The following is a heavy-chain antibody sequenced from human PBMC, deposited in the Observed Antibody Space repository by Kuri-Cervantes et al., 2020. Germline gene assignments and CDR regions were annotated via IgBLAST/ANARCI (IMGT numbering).Heavy chain of an antibody. J-gene: IGHJ4*02. CDR1: GYSISSGYY. V-gene: IGHV4-38-2*01. D-gene: IGHD4-17*01. CDR2: IYHSGST. CDR3: ARVTVTTIASFDY. Sequence: GSLRLSCAVSGYSISSGYYWGWIRQPPGKGLEWIGSIYHSGSTYYNPSLKSRVTISVDTSKNQFSLKLSSVTAADTAVCYCARVTVTTIASFDYWGQGTLVTVSS.